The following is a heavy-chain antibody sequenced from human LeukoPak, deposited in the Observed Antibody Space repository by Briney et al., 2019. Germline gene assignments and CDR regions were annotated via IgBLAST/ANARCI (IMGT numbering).Heavy chain of an antibody. D-gene: IGHD2-15*01. J-gene: IGHJ6*02. CDR2: IIPILGIA. Sequence: ASVKVSCKASGGTFSSYAISWVRQAPGQGLEWMGRIIPILGIANYAQKFQGRVTITADKSTSTAYMELSSLRSEDTAVYYCARNVVVVAATRAYYYYGMDVWGQGTTVTVSS. CDR1: GGTFSSYA. CDR3: ARNVVVVAATRAYYYYGMDV. V-gene: IGHV1-69*04.